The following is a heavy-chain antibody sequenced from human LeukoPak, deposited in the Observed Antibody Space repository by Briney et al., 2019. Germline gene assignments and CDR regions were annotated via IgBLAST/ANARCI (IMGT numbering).Heavy chain of an antibody. CDR2: IQNDGSDK. Sequence: QPGGSPRLSCAASGINFRTSGMHWVRQAPGKGLEWVTFIQNDGSDKYYAASVKGRFTISRDNSKNTVYLHMNSLRADDTALYYCAREGGRAAAGRFDYWGQGTLVTVSS. CDR3: AREGGRAAAGRFDY. V-gene: IGHV3-30*02. CDR1: GINFRTSG. D-gene: IGHD6-13*01. J-gene: IGHJ4*02.